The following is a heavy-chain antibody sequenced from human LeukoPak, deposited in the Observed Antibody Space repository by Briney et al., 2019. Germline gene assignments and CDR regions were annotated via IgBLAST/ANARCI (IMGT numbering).Heavy chain of an antibody. V-gene: IGHV3-48*03. J-gene: IGHJ4*02. CDR1: EFTFSSYE. D-gene: IGHD6-19*01. Sequence: GGSLRLSCAASEFTFSSYEVNWVRQAPGKGLEWVSHISSSYSDIYYADSVKGRFTISRDNAKNSLYLQMNSLRAEDTAVYYCARSPTGSGWYYFDYWGQGTLVTVSS. CDR3: ARSPTGSGWYYFDY. CDR2: ISSSYSDI.